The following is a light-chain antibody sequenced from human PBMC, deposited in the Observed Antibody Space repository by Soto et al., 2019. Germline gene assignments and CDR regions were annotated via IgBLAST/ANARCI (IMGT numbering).Light chain of an antibody. CDR2: GDY. CDR1: PSNIGSNT. J-gene: IGLJ2*01. Sequence: QSVLTQPPSASGTPGQRVTISCSGSPSNIGSNTVSRYQQFSGSAPRLIMYGDYRRPSGVPDRFSGSKSGTSASLAISGLQAEDESIFYCAAWDDSLSGHVVFGGGTKLTVL. V-gene: IGLV1-44*01. CDR3: AAWDDSLSGHVV.